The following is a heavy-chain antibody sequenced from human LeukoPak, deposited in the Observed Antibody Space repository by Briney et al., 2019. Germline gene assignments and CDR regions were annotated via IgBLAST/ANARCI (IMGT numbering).Heavy chain of an antibody. V-gene: IGHV3-30*02. CDR1: GFTFSSYG. Sequence: GGSLRLSCAASGFTFSSYGMHWVRQAPGKGLEWVAFIRYDGSNKYYADSVKGRFTISRDNSKNTLYLQMNSLRAEDTAVYYCAKGRKRYGYSSSWRSLGFDYWGQGTLVTVSS. J-gene: IGHJ4*02. CDR3: AKGRKRYGYSSSWRSLGFDY. D-gene: IGHD6-13*01. CDR2: IRYDGSNK.